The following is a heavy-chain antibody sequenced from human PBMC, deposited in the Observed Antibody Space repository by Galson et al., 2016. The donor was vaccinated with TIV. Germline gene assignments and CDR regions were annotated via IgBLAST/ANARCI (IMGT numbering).Heavy chain of an antibody. J-gene: IGHJ6*02. D-gene: IGHD2-15*01. V-gene: IGHV1-2*02. CDR1: GYTFTGYF. CDR3: ARDSRIGYLSYNGMDV. Sequence: SVKVSCKASGYTFTGYFMHWVRQAPGQGFQWMGWINPNSGGTNFAQYFQDRVTMTRNTSISTVYMEVSRLKTDDTAIYYCARDSRIGYLSYNGMDVWGQGTTVIVAS. CDR2: INPNSGGT.